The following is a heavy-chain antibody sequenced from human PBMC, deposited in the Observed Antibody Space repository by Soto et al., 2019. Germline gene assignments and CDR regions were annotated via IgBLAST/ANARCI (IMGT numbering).Heavy chain of an antibody. D-gene: IGHD2-2*02. J-gene: IGHJ6*02. V-gene: IGHV1-69*13. Sequence: SVKVSCKASGGTFSSYAISWVRQAPGQGLEWMGGIIPIFGTANYAQKFQGRVTITADESTSTAYMELSSLRSEDTAVYYCARDSDIVVVPAAIRSGYYYYYGMDVWGQGTTVTVS. CDR3: ARDSDIVVVPAAIRSGYYYYYGMDV. CDR2: IIPIFGTA. CDR1: GGTFSSYA.